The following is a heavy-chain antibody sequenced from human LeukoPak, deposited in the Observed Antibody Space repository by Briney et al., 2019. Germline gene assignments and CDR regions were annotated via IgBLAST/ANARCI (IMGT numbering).Heavy chain of an antibody. D-gene: IGHD6-13*01. V-gene: IGHV3-7*01. CDR1: GSTFSSYW. CDR3: ARETAAGTDFDY. CDR2: IKQDGSEE. Sequence: PGGSLRLSCAASGSTFSSYWMSWVRQAPGKGLEWVANIKQDGSEEYYVDSVKGRFTISRDNAKNSLYLQMNSLRAEDTAVYYCARETAAGTDFDYWGQGTLVTVSS. J-gene: IGHJ4*02.